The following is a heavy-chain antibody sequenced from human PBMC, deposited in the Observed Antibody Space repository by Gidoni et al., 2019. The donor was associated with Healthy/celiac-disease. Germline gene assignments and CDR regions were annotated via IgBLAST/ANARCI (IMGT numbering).Heavy chain of an antibody. CDR1: GFTFSSYG. Sequence: QVQLVESGGGVVQPGRSLRLSCAASGFTFSSYGLHWVCQAPGQGLECVAVISYDGSNNYYADSVKGRFTISRDNSKNTLYLKMNSLRAEDTAVYYCAKDLEYDFWIGYGALGYMDVWGKGTTVTVSS. CDR2: ISYDGSNN. J-gene: IGHJ6*03. V-gene: IGHV3-30*18. CDR3: AKDLEYDFWIGYGALGYMDV. D-gene: IGHD3-3*01.